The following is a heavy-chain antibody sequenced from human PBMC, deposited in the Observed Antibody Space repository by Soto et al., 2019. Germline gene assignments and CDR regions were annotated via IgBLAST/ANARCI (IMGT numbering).Heavy chain of an antibody. CDR3: ARDLWGLGSSWSLGWFDP. CDR2: TYYRSKWYN. Sequence: SQTLSLTCAISGDSVSSNSAALNWIRQSPSRGLEWLGRTYYRSKWYNDYAVSVKSRITINPDTSKNQFSLQLNSVTPEDTAVYYCARDLWGLGSSWSLGWFDPWGQGTLVTV. D-gene: IGHD6-13*01. V-gene: IGHV6-1*01. J-gene: IGHJ5*02. CDR1: GDSVSSNSAA.